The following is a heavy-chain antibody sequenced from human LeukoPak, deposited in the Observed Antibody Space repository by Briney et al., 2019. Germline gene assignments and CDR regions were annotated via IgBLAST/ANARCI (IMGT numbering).Heavy chain of an antibody. CDR3: ARRIAVAGFDY. CDR2: INPNSGGT. J-gene: IGHJ4*02. V-gene: IGHV1-2*02. Sequence: GASVKVSCKASGYTFTSYDINWVRQAPGQGLEWMGWINPNSGGTNYAQKFQGRVTMTRDTSISTAYMELSRLRSDDTAVYYCARRIAVAGFDYWGQGTLVTVSS. CDR1: GYTFTSYD. D-gene: IGHD6-19*01.